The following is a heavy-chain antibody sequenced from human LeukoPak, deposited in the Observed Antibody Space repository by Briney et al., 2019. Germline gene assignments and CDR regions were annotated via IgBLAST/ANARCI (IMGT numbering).Heavy chain of an antibody. J-gene: IGHJ4*02. CDR3: AKKVGATTSMWLDY. D-gene: IGHD1-26*01. CDR2: ISGSGGST. Sequence: GGSLRLSCAASGFTFSSYAMSWVRQAPGKGLEWVAAISGSGGSTYYPYSVKGQSTISRDNSKNTLYLETNRPRAEDTGVYYCAKKVGATTSMWLDYWGQGTLVTVSS. CDR1: GFTFSSYA. V-gene: IGHV3-23*01.